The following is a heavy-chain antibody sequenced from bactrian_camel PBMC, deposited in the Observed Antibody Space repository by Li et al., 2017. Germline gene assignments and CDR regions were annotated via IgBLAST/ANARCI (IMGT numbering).Heavy chain of an antibody. CDR3: AAAPAPIWGSRLQAHDFGY. CDR2: ISTTNGRT. D-gene: IGHD5*01. CDR1: GYTYSYPY. V-gene: IGHV3S63*01. Sequence: VQLVESGGGSVQAGGSLRLSCVLSGYTYSYPYMGWFRQAPGTEREGIAAISTTNGRTVYSDSVKGRFTISQDNAKNTVYLQMDSLKPEDTAMYYCAAAPAPIWGSRLQAHDFGYWGQGTQVTVS. J-gene: IGHJ6*01.